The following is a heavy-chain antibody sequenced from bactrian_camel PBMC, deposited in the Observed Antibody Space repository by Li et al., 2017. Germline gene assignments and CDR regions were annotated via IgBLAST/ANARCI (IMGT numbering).Heavy chain of an antibody. J-gene: IGHJ6*01. V-gene: IGHV3S45*01. CDR3: AARGPYCYTKLSVADFTY. CDR1: GHSRGSNC. Sequence: HVQLVESGGGSVQAGGSLRLSCKVSGHSRGSNCVGWYRLPPGRAPAEREGIAAIRRDGGETWYAASVKGRFAISQDNAKNTVYLQMNSLKPEDTAMYYCAARGPYCYTKLSVADFTYWGQGTQVTVS. D-gene: IGHD2*01. CDR2: IRRDGGET.